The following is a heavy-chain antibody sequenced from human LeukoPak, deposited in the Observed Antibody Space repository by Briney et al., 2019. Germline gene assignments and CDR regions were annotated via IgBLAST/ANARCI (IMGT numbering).Heavy chain of an antibody. Sequence: SVTLSLTCTVSGFSISSGGYYWRWIRQHPGKVLGVIGYIYYTDSTYYNPSLKSRVTISFDTSKNQFSLKLSSVTAADTAVYYCARVRYDSSGYYFDYWGQGTLVTVSS. D-gene: IGHD3-22*01. V-gene: IGHV4-31*03. CDR1: GFSISSGGYY. J-gene: IGHJ4*02. CDR3: ARVRYDSSGYYFDY. CDR2: IYYTDST.